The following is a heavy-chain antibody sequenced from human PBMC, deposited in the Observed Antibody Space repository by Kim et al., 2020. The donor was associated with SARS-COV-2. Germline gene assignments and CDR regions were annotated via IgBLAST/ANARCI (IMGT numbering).Heavy chain of an antibody. Sequence: TNYNPYLKSRVTISVDTSKNQFSLKLSSVTAADTAVYYCANSGYSFGFDSWGQGTLVTVSS. D-gene: IGHD3-22*01. J-gene: IGHJ4*02. CDR2: T. CDR3: ANSGYSFGFDS. V-gene: IGHV4-59*01.